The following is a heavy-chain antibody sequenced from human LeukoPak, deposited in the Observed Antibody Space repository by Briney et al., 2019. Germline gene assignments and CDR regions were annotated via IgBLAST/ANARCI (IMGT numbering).Heavy chain of an antibody. CDR2: IYYSGST. Sequence: NPSETLSLTCTVSGDSISSSSYYWGWIRQPPGKGLEWIGSIYYSGSTYYNPSLKSRVTIPVDTSKNQFSLKLSSVTAADTAVYYCARGPNSETFDYWGQGTLVTVSS. D-gene: IGHD2/OR15-2a*01. V-gene: IGHV4-39*01. CDR3: ARGPNSETFDY. J-gene: IGHJ4*02. CDR1: GDSISSSSYY.